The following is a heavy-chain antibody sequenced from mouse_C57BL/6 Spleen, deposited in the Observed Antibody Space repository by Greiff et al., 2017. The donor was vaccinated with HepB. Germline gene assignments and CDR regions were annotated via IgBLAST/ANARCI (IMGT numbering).Heavy chain of an antibody. D-gene: IGHD6-1*01. CDR1: GYTFTSYW. CDR2: IDPSDSYT. V-gene: IGHV1-69*01. J-gene: IGHJ4*01. CDR3: ARSTLAMDY. Sequence: QVHVKQPGAELVMPGASVKLSCKASGYTFTSYWMHWVKQRPGQGLEWIGEIDPSDSYTNYNQKFKGKSTLTVDKSSSTAYMQLSSLTSEDSAVYYCARSTLAMDYWGQGTSVTVSS.